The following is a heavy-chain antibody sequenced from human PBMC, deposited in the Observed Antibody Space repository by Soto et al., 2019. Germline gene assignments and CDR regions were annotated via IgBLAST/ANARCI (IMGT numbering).Heavy chain of an antibody. CDR1: GFTFSSYA. CDR2: ISGSGGST. D-gene: IGHD2-8*01. V-gene: IGHV3-23*01. CDR3: AKLRDFVVLPAGILDY. Sequence: GGSLRLSCVASGFTFSSYAMNWVRQAPGKGLEWVSVISGSGGSTYYTPSVKGRFTISRDDFRNTLYLQMNSLRTEDTAIYYCAKLRDFVVLPAGILDYWGPGTLVTVSS. J-gene: IGHJ4*02.